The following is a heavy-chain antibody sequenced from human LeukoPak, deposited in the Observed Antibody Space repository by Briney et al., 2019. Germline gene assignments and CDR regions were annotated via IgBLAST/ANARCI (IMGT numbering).Heavy chain of an antibody. CDR3: AGGVSY. CDR1: GFSFSTFW. CDR2: IKHDGSVK. V-gene: IGHV3-7*04. J-gene: IGHJ4*02. Sequence: GGSLRLSCTASGFSFSTFWMNWVRQASGKGLEWVANIKHDGSVKYYVDSVKGRFTISRDNAMQSLYLQMNSLRAEDTAVYYCAGGVSYWGRGTLVTVSS.